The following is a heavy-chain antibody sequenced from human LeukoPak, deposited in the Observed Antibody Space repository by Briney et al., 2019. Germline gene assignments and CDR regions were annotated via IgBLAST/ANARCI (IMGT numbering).Heavy chain of an antibody. V-gene: IGHV4-34*01. Sequence: PSETLSLTCAVYGGSFSGYYWSWIRQPPGKGLEWIGEINHSGSTNYNPSLKSRVTISVDTSKNQFSLKLSSVTAADTAVYYCARGRCSSGWYAAFDIWGQGTMVTVSS. J-gene: IGHJ3*02. CDR1: GGSFSGYY. CDR3: ARGRCSSGWYAAFDI. D-gene: IGHD6-19*01. CDR2: INHSGST.